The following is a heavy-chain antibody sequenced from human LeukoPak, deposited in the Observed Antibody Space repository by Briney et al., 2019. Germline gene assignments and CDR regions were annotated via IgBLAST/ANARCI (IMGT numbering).Heavy chain of an antibody. V-gene: IGHV3-30*02. J-gene: IGHJ3*01. Sequence: GGSLRLSCAASGFTFSSYGMHWVRQAPGKGLEWVAFIRYDGSNKYYADSVKGRFTISRDNSKNTLYLQMHSLRAEDTAVYYCARTEYCSPTSCKYASFWGQGTMVTVSS. CDR3: ARTEYCSPTSCKYASF. CDR1: GFTFSSYG. D-gene: IGHD2-2*01. CDR2: IRYDGSNK.